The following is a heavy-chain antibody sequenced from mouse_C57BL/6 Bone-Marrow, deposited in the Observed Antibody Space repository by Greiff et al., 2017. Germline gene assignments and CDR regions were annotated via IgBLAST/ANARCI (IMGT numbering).Heavy chain of an antibody. CDR2: IDPSDSYT. CDR1: GYTFTSYW. Sequence: QVQLQQPGAELVMPGASVKLSCKASGYTFTSYWMHWVKQRPGQGLEWIGEIDPSDSYTNYNQKFKGKSTLTVDKSSSTAYMQLSSLTSEDSAVYYCARGDDDGGTGFDDWGQGTTLTVSS. D-gene: IGHD2-4*01. V-gene: IGHV1-69*01. J-gene: IGHJ2*01. CDR3: ARGDDDGGTGFDD.